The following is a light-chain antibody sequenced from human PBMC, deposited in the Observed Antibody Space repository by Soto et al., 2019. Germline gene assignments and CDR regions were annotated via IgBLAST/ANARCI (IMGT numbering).Light chain of an antibody. J-gene: IGKJ5*01. CDR1: QGISNY. Sequence: IHLTQSPSSLSASVGDRVTITCRASQGISNYLAWYQQKPGKVPKLLIYAASTWQSGVPSRFSGSGSGTDFTLTISSLQPEDAATYYCQKYNNAHITFGQGTRLEIK. CDR3: QKYNNAHIT. V-gene: IGKV1-27*01. CDR2: AAS.